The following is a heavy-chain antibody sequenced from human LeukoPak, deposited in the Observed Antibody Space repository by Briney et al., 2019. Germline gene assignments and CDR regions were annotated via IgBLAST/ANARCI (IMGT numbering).Heavy chain of an antibody. D-gene: IGHD3-22*01. CDR3: ARDSDYYDSSGSFPVDI. Sequence: SETLSLTCTVSGGFISSYYWSWIRQPAGKGLEWIGRIYTSGSTNYNPSLKSRVTMSVDASKNQFSLKLSSVTAADTAVYYCARDSDYYDSSGSFPVDIWGQGTMVTVSS. V-gene: IGHV4-4*07. J-gene: IGHJ3*02. CDR1: GGFISSYY. CDR2: IYTSGST.